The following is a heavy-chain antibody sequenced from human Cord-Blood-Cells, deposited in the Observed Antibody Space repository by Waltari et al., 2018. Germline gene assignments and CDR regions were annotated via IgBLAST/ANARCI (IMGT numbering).Heavy chain of an antibody. Sequence: QVQLVESGGGVVQPGRSLRLSCAASGFTFRSNGMHWVRQAPGKGLEWVAVIWYDGSNKYYADSVKGRFTISRDNSKNTLYLQMNSLRAEDTAVYYCVRDIGRITIFGVVISEDAFDIWGQGTMVTVSS. D-gene: IGHD3-3*01. CDR2: IWYDGSNK. J-gene: IGHJ3*02. CDR1: GFTFRSNG. V-gene: IGHV3-33*01. CDR3: VRDIGRITIFGVVISEDAFDI.